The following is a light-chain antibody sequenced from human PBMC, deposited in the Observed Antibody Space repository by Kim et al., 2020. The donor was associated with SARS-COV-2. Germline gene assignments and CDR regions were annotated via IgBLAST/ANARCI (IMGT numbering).Light chain of an antibody. CDR2: DAS. J-gene: IGKJ4*01. V-gene: IGKV3-11*01. CDR3: QQRSNWPPALT. Sequence: GGRATPSCRASQSVSSYLAWYQQNPGQAPRLLIYDASNRATGIPARFSGSGSGTDFTLTISSLEPEDFAVYYCQQRSNWPPALTVGGGTKVDIK. CDR1: QSVSSY.